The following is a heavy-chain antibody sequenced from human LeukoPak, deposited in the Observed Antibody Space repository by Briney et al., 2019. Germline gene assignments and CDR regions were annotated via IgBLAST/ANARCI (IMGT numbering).Heavy chain of an antibody. D-gene: IGHD3-16*01. CDR1: GGTFSSYA. CDR2: IIPILGIA. V-gene: IGHV1-69*04. CDR3: ARHMITFGGVLDY. J-gene: IGHJ4*02. Sequence: SVKVSCKASGGTFSSYAISWVRQAPGQGLEWMGRIIPILGIANYAQKFQGRVTITADKSTSTAYMELSSLRSEDTAVYCCARHMITFGGVLDYWGQGTLVTVSS.